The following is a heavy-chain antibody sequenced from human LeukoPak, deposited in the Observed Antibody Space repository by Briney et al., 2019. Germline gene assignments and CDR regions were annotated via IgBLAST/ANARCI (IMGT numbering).Heavy chain of an antibody. D-gene: IGHD3-9*01. V-gene: IGHV1-18*01. CDR3: ARDLNVLRYFDWLLGDAFDI. CDR2: ISAYNGNT. CDR1: GYTFTSYG. Sequence: ASVKVSCKASGYTFTSYGIRWVRQAPGQGLEWMGWISAYNGNTNYAQKLQGRVTMTTDTSTSTAYMELRSLRSDDTAVYYCARDLNVLRYFDWLLGDAFDIWGQGTMVTVSS. J-gene: IGHJ3*02.